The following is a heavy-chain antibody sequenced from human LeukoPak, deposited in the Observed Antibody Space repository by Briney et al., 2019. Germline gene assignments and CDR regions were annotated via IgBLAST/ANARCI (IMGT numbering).Heavy chain of an antibody. D-gene: IGHD4-23*01. V-gene: IGHV3-30*02. J-gene: IGHJ4*02. Sequence: SGGSLRLSCAASGFTFSSYGMHWVRQAPGKGLEWVAFIRYDGSNKYYADSVKGRFTISRDNSKNTLYLQMNSLRAEDTAVYYCAKDIQRDYGGTLEYWGQGTLVTVSS. CDR2: IRYDGSNK. CDR3: AKDIQRDYGGTLEY. CDR1: GFTFSSYG.